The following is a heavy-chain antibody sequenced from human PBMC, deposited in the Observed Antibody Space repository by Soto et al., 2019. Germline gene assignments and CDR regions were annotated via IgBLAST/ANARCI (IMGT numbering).Heavy chain of an antibody. J-gene: IGHJ4*02. V-gene: IGHV1-8*01. D-gene: IGHD3-10*01. CDR1: GYTFTSYE. CDR2: MNPNSGAT. CDR3: ARGELLWFGELLR. Sequence: QVQLVQSGAEVKKPGASVKVSCKASGYTFTSYEINWVRQATGQGLEWMGWMNPNSGATGYAQKFKGRVTMTRNTSISTAYMELSSLRSEDTAVYYCARGELLWFGELLRWGQGTLVTVSS.